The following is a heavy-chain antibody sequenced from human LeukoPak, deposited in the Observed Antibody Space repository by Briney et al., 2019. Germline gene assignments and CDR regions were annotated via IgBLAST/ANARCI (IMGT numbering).Heavy chain of an antibody. V-gene: IGHV3-66*01. J-gene: IGHJ4*02. D-gene: IGHD3-22*01. CDR2: IHRGGNT. Sequence: GGSLRLSCAASGFTVSGNYMSWVRQAPGKGLEWLSVIHRGGNTYYADSVKGRFTISRDSSKNTVFLQMDSLRAEDTGVYYCAIMHGYYDGSGFWVQWGQGTLVTVSS. CDR3: AIMHGYYDGSGFWVQ. CDR1: GFTVSGNY.